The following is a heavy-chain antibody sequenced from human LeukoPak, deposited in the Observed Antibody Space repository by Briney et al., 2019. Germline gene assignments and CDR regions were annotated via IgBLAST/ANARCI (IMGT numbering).Heavy chain of an antibody. J-gene: IGHJ4*02. Sequence: GGSLRLSCAASGFTFARYSINWVRQAPGKGLEWVSSISSSSSNIYYADSVTGRFTISRDNAKNSLYLQMNSLRAEDTAVYYCVRAVEYYYDSSGYAVDHWGQGTLVTVSS. CDR2: ISSSSSNI. CDR1: GFTFARYS. CDR3: VRAVEYYYDSSGYAVDH. D-gene: IGHD3-22*01. V-gene: IGHV3-21*01.